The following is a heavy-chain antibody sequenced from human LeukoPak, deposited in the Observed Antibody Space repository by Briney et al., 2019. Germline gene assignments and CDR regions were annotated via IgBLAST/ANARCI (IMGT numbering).Heavy chain of an antibody. Sequence: GGSLRLYCEASGFTFSSYAMSWVRQAPGKGLEWVSAISGSGGSTYYADSVKGRFTISRDNSKNTLYLQMNSLRAEDTAVYYCAKGDYYDSSGYNYFDYWGQGTLVTVSS. D-gene: IGHD3-22*01. CDR1: GFTFSSYA. CDR2: ISGSGGST. J-gene: IGHJ4*02. CDR3: AKGDYYDSSGYNYFDY. V-gene: IGHV3-23*01.